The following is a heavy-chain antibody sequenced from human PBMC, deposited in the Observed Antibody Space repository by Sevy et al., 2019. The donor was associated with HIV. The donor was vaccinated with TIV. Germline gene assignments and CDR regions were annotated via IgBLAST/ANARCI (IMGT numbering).Heavy chain of an antibody. V-gene: IGHV4-4*07. D-gene: IGHD5-12*01. Sequence: SETLSLTCIVSAATITTNYWSWIRQPAGKGLELIGRIYNRGNTDYNTNYNPSLESRVSMSIDTSKNQFSLNLSSVTVADTAVYYCARAVFSTSGTYYFDYWGQGTLVTVSS. J-gene: IGHJ4*02. CDR1: AATITTNY. CDR3: ARAVFSTSGTYYFDY. CDR2: IYNRGNTDYNT.